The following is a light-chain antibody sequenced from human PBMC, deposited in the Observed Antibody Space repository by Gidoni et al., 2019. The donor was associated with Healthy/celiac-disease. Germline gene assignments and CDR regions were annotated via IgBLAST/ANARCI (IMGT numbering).Light chain of an antibody. J-gene: IGKJ5*01. CDR1: QSVSSN. Sequence: EIVMTQSPATLSVPPGERATLSCRASQSVSSNLAWYQQKPGQAPRLLIYGASIRATGIPARFSGSGSGTEFTLTISILQSEDFAVYYCQQYNNWPITFGQGTRLEIK. V-gene: IGKV3D-15*03. CDR2: GAS. CDR3: QQYNNWPIT.